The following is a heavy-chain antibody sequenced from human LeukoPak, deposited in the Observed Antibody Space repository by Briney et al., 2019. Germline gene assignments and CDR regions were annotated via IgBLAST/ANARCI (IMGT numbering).Heavy chain of an antibody. V-gene: IGHV1-69*13. CDR3: ARRIGYCSGGSCYSRTKYYYYGMDV. CDR2: IIPIFGTA. D-gene: IGHD2-15*01. CDR1: GGTFSSYA. J-gene: IGHJ6*02. Sequence: ASVKVSCKASGGTFSSYAISWVRQAPGQGLEWMGGIIPIFGTANYAQKFQGRVTITADESTSTAHMELSSLRSEDTAVYYCARRIGYCSGGSCYSRTKYYYYGMDVWGQGTTVTVSS.